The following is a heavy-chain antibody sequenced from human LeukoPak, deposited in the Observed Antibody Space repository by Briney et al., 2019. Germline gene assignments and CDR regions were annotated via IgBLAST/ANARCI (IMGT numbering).Heavy chain of an antibody. CDR2: IYYSGST. V-gene: IGHV4-59*12. Sequence: SETLSLTCTVSGGSINSYYWSWIRQPPGKGLEWIGYIYYSGSTNYNPSLKSRVTISVDTSKNQFSLRLSSVTAADTAVYYCARAAAGTLYYYYYYMDVWGKGTTVTVSS. CDR1: GGSINSYY. D-gene: IGHD6-13*01. J-gene: IGHJ6*03. CDR3: ARAAAGTLYYYYYYMDV.